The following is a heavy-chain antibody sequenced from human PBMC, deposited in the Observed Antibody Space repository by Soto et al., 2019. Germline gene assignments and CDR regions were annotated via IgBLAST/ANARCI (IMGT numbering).Heavy chain of an antibody. D-gene: IGHD1-7*01. CDR2: ISGHNGNT. J-gene: IGHJ6*02. V-gene: IGHV1-18*04. CDR1: GYTFTNYG. CDR3: ARDGTIPASKFGMDV. Sequence: ASVKVSCKASGYTFTNYGVTWVRQAPGQGLEWMGWISGHNGNTHYAQKLQGRVTTTTDTSTSTAYMELTSLRSDDTALYFCARDGTIPASKFGMDVWGQGTTVTVSS.